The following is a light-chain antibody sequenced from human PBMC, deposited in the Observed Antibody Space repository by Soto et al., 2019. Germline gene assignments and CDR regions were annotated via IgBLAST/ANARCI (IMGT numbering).Light chain of an antibody. Sequence: IPMTESPSTLSASVGDRVTIPCRASQSISSWLAWYQQKPGKAPKRLIFTASNLQNGVPSRFSGSASGTEFTLTISSLQPEDFATYYCLQHNSYPLTFGGGTKVDIK. CDR2: TAS. CDR1: QSISSW. CDR3: LQHNSYPLT. J-gene: IGKJ4*01. V-gene: IGKV1-5*01.